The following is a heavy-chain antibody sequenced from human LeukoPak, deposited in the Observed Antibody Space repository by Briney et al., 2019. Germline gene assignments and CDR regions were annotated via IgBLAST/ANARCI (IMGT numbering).Heavy chain of an antibody. J-gene: IGHJ5*02. Sequence: ASVKLSCTASGYTFTSYGISWVRQAPGQGLGWMGWISAYNGNTNYAQTLQGRVTITTDTSTSTAYMELRSLRSDDTAVYYCARDYSSSWPTPWWFDPWGQGTLVTVSS. CDR3: ARDYSSSWPTPWWFDP. V-gene: IGHV1-18*01. CDR1: GYTFTSYG. CDR2: ISAYNGNT. D-gene: IGHD6-13*01.